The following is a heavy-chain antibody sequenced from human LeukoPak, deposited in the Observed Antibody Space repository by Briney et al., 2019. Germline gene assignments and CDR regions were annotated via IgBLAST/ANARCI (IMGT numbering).Heavy chain of an antibody. CDR3: AREGGYYYGSGSYYTPRYYYYMDV. V-gene: IGHV4-34*01. Sequence: SETLSLTCAVYGGSLSGYYWSWIRQPPGKGLEWIGEINHSGSTNYNPSLKSRVTISVDTSKNQFSLKLSSVTAADTAVYYCAREGGYYYGSGSYYTPRYYYYMDVWGKGTTVTVSS. CDR2: INHSGST. D-gene: IGHD3-10*01. J-gene: IGHJ6*03. CDR1: GGSLSGYY.